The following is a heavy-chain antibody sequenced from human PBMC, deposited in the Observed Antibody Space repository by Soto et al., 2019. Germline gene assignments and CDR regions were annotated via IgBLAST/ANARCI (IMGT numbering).Heavy chain of an antibody. Sequence: QVQLVESGGGVVQPGGSLRLSCAASGFTFTSYGMHWVRQAPGKGLEWVAVISYDGGNKDYADSVKGRFTISRDNSKNTLYLQMNSLRAEDTAVYYCAKDRRVRGFNGMDVWGQGTTVTVSS. CDR3: AKDRRVRGFNGMDV. CDR2: ISYDGGNK. J-gene: IGHJ6*02. D-gene: IGHD3-10*01. V-gene: IGHV3-30*18. CDR1: GFTFTSYG.